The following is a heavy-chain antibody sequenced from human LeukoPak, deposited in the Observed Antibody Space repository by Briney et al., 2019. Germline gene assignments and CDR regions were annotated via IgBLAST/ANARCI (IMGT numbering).Heavy chain of an antibody. CDR2: IYYSGST. CDR3: ARERGFISGYPYFDY. Sequence: PSETLSLTCTVSGVSISSGGYYWSWIRQHPGKGLEWIGYIYYSGSTYYNPSLKSRVTISVDTSKNQFSLKLSSVTAADTAVYYCARERGFISGYPYFDYWGQGTLVTVSS. V-gene: IGHV4-31*03. CDR1: GVSISSGGYY. D-gene: IGHD3-22*01. J-gene: IGHJ4*02.